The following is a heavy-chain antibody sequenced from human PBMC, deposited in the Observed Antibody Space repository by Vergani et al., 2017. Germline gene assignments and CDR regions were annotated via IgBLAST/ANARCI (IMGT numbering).Heavy chain of an antibody. D-gene: IGHD4-11*01. Sequence: QVQLVESGGGVVQPGGSLRLSCAASGFTFSDYYMSWIRQAPGKGLEWVSYISSSGSTIYYADSVKGRFTISRDNAKNSLYLQMNSLRAEDTAVNYCARDAHTSTVTKLYYYYGMDVWGQGTTVTVSS. CDR1: GFTFSDYY. CDR2: ISSSGSTI. CDR3: ARDAHTSTVTKLYYYYGMDV. J-gene: IGHJ6*02. V-gene: IGHV3-11*04.